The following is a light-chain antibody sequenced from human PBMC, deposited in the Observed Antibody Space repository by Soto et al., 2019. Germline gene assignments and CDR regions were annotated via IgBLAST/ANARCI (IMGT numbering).Light chain of an antibody. J-gene: IGLJ1*01. V-gene: IGLV2-14*01. Sequence: QSALTQPASVSGSPGQSITISCTGTSSDVGGYNYVSWYQQDPGKAPKLMIYEVSNRPSGVSNRFSGSKSGNTASLTISGLQAEDEADYYCSSYTSSSTPYVFGTGTKVTAL. CDR2: EVS. CDR3: SSYTSSSTPYV. CDR1: SSDVGGYNY.